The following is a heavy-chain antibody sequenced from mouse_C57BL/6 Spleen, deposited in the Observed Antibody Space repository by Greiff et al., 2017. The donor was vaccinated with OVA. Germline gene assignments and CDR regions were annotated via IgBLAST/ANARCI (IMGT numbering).Heavy chain of an antibody. CDR2: IYPGDGDT. CDR1: GYAFSSSW. CDR3: AIYDGYYDRFAY. J-gene: IGHJ3*01. V-gene: IGHV1-82*01. Sequence: QVQLQQSGPELVKPGASVKISCKASGYAFSSSWMNWVKQRPGKGLEWIGRIYPGDGDTNYNGKFKGKATLTADKSSSTAYMQLSSLTSEDSAVYICAIYDGYYDRFAYWGQGTLVTVSA. D-gene: IGHD2-3*01.